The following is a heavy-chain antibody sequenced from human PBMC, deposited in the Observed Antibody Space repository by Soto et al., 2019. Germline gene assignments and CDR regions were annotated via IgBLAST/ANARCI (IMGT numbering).Heavy chain of an antibody. CDR1: GFTFSSYA. Sequence: QVQLVESGGGVVQPGRSLRLSCAASGFTFSSYAMHWVRQAQGKGLEWVAVVWYDGSNKYYADSVKGRFTISRDNSKNTLYLQMNSLRAEDTAVYYCARDYYGDSVGGFDPWGQGTLVTVSS. D-gene: IGHD4-17*01. V-gene: IGHV3-33*01. CDR2: VWYDGSNK. J-gene: IGHJ5*02. CDR3: ARDYYGDSVGGFDP.